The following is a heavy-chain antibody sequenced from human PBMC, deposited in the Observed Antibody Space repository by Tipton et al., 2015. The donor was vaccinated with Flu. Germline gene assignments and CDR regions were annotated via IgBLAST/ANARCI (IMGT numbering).Heavy chain of an antibody. CDR3: ANDFYSSSWYGRLDAFDI. J-gene: IGHJ3*02. D-gene: IGHD6-13*01. Sequence: SLRLSCAASGFTFSSYAMSWVRQAPGKGLEWVSAISGSGGSTYYADSVKGRFTISRDNSKNTLYLQMNSLRAEDTAVYYCANDFYSSSWYGRLDAFDIWGQGTMVTVPS. CDR1: GFTFSSYA. V-gene: IGHV3-23*01. CDR2: ISGSGGST.